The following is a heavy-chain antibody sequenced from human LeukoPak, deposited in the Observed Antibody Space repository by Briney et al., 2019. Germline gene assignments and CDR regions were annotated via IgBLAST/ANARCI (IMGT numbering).Heavy chain of an antibody. V-gene: IGHV3-30*02. D-gene: IGHD3-22*01. CDR1: GFTVSNNY. CDR2: IRYDGSNR. J-gene: IGHJ4*02. Sequence: GGSLRLSCAASGFTVSNNYMSWVRQAPGKGLEWVTFIRYDGSNRYYTDSVKGRFTISRDNSKNTLYLQMNSLRAEDTAVYYCAKHDSIYDTIDDWGQGTLVTVSS. CDR3: AKHDSIYDTIDD.